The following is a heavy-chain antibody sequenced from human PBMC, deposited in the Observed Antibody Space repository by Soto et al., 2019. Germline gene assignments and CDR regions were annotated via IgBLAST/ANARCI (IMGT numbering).Heavy chain of an antibody. CDR2: INPSGGST. CDR1: GYSITSYH. Sequence: PVNRYCKASGYSITSYHMHCVRITPGKGLEWMGIINPSGGSTSYAQKFQGRVTMTRVTSTSTVYMELSSLRSEDTAVYYCSTSSARHIDWLSHLDYRGQATLVTVSS. J-gene: IGHJ4*02. V-gene: IGHV1-46*01. D-gene: IGHD3-9*01. CDR3: STSSARHIDWLSHLDY.